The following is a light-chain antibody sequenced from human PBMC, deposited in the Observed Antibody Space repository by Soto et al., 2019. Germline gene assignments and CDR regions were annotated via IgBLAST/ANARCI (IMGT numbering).Light chain of an antibody. J-gene: IGKJ4*01. V-gene: IGKV3-20*01. CDR2: GAS. Sequence: EIVLTQSPGTLSVSPGERATLSCRASQRVGSSHLAWYQQKPGQAPRLLIFGASSRATGIPDRSSGSGSGTDFTLTISRLEPEDFAVYYCQQYGNSPLTFGGGTKVEIK. CDR3: QQYGNSPLT. CDR1: QRVGSSH.